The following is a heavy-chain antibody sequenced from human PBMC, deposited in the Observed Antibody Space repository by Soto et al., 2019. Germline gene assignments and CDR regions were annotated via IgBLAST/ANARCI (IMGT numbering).Heavy chain of an antibody. Sequence: PGGSLRLSCAASGVTFSRYEMNLVRHAPGKRLEWVSYISSSGSTIYDADSVKGRFTISRDNAKNSLYLQMNSLSAEDTAVYYCARDRLTAARRAHYYYAMDVCGRGTTVTAS. CDR3: ARDRLTAARRAHYYYAMDV. CDR1: GVTFSRYE. CDR2: ISSSGSTI. V-gene: IGHV3-48*03. D-gene: IGHD6-6*01. J-gene: IGHJ6*02.